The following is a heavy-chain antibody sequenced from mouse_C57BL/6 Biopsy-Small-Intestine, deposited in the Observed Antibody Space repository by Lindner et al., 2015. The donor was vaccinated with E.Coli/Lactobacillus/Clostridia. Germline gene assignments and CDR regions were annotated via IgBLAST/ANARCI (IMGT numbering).Heavy chain of an antibody. CDR2: IYPGDGDT. CDR1: GYAFSSYW. V-gene: IGHV1-80*01. CDR3: ARGDYGSNLWYFDV. D-gene: IGHD1-1*01. Sequence: VQLQESGAELVKPGASVKISCKASGYAFSSYWMNWVKQRPGKGLEWIGQIYPGDGDTNYNGKFKGKATLTADKSSSTAYMQLSSLTSEDSAVYFCARGDYGSNLWYFDVWGTGTTVTVSS. J-gene: IGHJ1*03.